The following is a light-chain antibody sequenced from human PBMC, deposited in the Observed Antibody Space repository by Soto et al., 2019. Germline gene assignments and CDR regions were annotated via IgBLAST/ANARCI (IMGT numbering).Light chain of an antibody. CDR1: TGAVTSGYY. Sequence: QTVVTQEPSLTVSPGRTVTLTCASSTGAVTSGYYPNWFQQKPGQAPRALIYSTSNTHSWTPARFSGSHLGGKAALTLSGVQPEDEAEYYCLLYYGGAQGVFGGGTKLTVL. CDR3: LLYYGGAQGV. CDR2: STS. J-gene: IGLJ3*02. V-gene: IGLV7-43*01.